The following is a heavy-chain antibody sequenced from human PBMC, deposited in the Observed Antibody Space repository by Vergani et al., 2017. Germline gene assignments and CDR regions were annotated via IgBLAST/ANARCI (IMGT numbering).Heavy chain of an antibody. J-gene: IGHJ4*02. CDR2: IGSSGPYI. CDR3: AKEGRRGITPFVAD. Sequence: VQLVESGGGLVKPGGSLRLSCAASGFTFSDFSMSWVRQAPGKGLEWVAFIGSSGPYINYADSVKGRFIISRDNSKNTVFLQMNSLRAEDTAVYYCAKEGRRGITPFVADWGQGTLVTVSS. D-gene: IGHD1-14*01. CDR1: GFTFSDFS. V-gene: IGHV3-21*04.